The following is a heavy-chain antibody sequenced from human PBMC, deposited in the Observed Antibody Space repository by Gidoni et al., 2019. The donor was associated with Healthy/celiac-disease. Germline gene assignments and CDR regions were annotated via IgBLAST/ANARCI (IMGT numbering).Heavy chain of an antibody. J-gene: IGHJ6*02. CDR3: ARFGGNDYGDYEQYYYYGMDV. Sequence: QVQLQRWGAGLLKPSETLSLTCAVYGGSFSGYYWSWIRQPPGKGLEWIGEINHSGSTNYNPSLKSRVTISVDTSKNQFSLKLSSVTAADTAVYYCARFGGNDYGDYEQYYYYGMDVWGQGTTVTVSS. D-gene: IGHD4-17*01. V-gene: IGHV4-34*01. CDR1: GGSFSGYY. CDR2: INHSGST.